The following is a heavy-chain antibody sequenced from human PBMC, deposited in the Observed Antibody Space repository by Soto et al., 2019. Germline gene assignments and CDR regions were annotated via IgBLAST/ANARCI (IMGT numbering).Heavy chain of an antibody. J-gene: IGHJ5*02. CDR2: IYYSGST. CDR1: GGSIISYY. D-gene: IGHD3-3*01. Sequence: SETLSLTCPVSGGSIISYYWSWIRQAPVKGREWIGYIYYSGSTNYNPSLKSRVTISVDTSKNQFSLKLSSVTAADTAVYYCARLRSRITIFGVAPFDPWGQGTLVTVSS. V-gene: IGHV4-59*01. CDR3: ARLRSRITIFGVAPFDP.